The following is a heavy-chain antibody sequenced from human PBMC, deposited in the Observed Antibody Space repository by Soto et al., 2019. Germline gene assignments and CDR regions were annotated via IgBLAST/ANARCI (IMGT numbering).Heavy chain of an antibody. D-gene: IGHD3-3*01. Sequence: ASVKVSCKASGYTFTSYGLSWVRQAPGQGLEWMGWISPYNGNTNYSQKLQGRVTMTRDTSTSTAYMELSSLRSEDTAVYYCARENYDFWSGYYTGWRPWFDPWGQGTLVTVSS. CDR3: ARENYDFWSGYYTGWRPWFDP. CDR1: GYTFTSYG. CDR2: ISPYNGNT. J-gene: IGHJ5*02. V-gene: IGHV1-18*01.